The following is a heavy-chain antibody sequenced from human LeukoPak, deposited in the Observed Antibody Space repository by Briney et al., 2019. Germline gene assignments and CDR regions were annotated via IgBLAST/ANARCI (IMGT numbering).Heavy chain of an antibody. CDR2: IKQDGSQK. CDR1: GFTFNSYA. CDR3: VAGTTY. V-gene: IGHV3-7*03. D-gene: IGHD6-19*01. J-gene: IGHJ4*02. Sequence: GGSLRLSCAASGFTFNSYAMHWVRQAPGKGLEWVAIIKQDGSQKYYVDSVKGRFTISRDNARNSLYLQMNSLRAEDTAVYWAVAGTTYWGQGTLVTVSS.